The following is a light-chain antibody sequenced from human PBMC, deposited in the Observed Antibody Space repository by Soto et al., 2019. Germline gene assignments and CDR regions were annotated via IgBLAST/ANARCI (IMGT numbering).Light chain of an antibody. CDR1: QSVSSSY. CDR2: GAS. CDR3: QQYGSSPTWT. J-gene: IGKJ1*01. V-gene: IGKV3-20*01. Sequence: EIVFTQSPGTLSLSPGEIATLSCRAIQSVSSSYLAWYQQKPGQAPRLLIYGASTRATGISDRFSGSGSGTDFTLTISRLEPEDSGVYYCQQYGSSPTWTFGQGTKVDIK.